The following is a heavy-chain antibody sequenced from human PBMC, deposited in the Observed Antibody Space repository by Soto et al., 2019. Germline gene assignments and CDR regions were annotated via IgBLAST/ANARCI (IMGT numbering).Heavy chain of an antibody. V-gene: IGHV4-38-2*01. CDR1: GYSISSGYY. D-gene: IGHD6-13*01. CDR2: IYHSGTT. CDR3: ARSLLTSSWYAGS. Sequence: SETLSLTGVVSGYSISSGYYWGCIRQPPGKGLEWIGSIYHSGTTYYNPSLKSRVTISLDTSRNQFSLKLTSVTAADTAVYYCARSLLTSSWYAGSWGQGTLVTVSS. J-gene: IGHJ5*02.